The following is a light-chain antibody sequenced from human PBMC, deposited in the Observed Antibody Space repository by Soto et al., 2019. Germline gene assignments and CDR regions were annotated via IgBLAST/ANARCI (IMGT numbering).Light chain of an antibody. CDR3: QHYNSYSEA. CDR1: QSISSW. Sequence: DITMTQSPSTVSASVGDRVTITCRASQSISSWLAWYQQKPGKAPKLLIYDASSLESGVPSRFSGSGSGTDFTLTISSLQPDDFATYYCQHYNSYSEAFGQGTKVDIK. CDR2: DAS. V-gene: IGKV1-5*01. J-gene: IGKJ1*01.